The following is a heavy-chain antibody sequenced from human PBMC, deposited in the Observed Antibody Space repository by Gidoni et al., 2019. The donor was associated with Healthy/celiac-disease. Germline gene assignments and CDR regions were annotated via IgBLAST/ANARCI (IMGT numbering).Heavy chain of an antibody. CDR3: AREDKAQTHDFWSGYPDY. J-gene: IGHJ4*02. Sequence: HVQLQVSHPGPVTPSETLSPTPALPGYSLSSGYDWGWIRQPPGKGMEWIGSIYHSGSTYDNPSLKSRVTISVDTSKNQFSLKLSSVTAADTAVYYCAREDKAQTHDFWSGYPDYWGQGTLVTVSS. CDR1: GYSLSSGYD. V-gene: IGHV4-38-2*02. CDR2: IYHSGST. D-gene: IGHD3-3*01.